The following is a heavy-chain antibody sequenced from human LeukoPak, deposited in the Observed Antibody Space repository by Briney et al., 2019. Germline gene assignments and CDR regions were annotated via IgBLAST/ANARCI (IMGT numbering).Heavy chain of an antibody. J-gene: IGHJ4*02. CDR2: IWYDGSNK. D-gene: IGHD3-10*01. CDR1: GFTFSSYG. Sequence: GGSLRLSCAASGFTFSSYGMHWIRQAPGKGLERVAVIWYDGSNKYYADSVKGRFTISRDNSKNTLYLQMNSLRAEDTAVYYCARVAPPWVVRGVIRHWGQGTLVTVSS. V-gene: IGHV3-33*01. CDR3: ARVAPPWVVRGVIRH.